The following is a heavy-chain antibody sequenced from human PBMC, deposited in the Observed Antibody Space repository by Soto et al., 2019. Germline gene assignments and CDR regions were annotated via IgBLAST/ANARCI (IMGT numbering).Heavy chain of an antibody. CDR1: GFTFSSYA. D-gene: IGHD2-2*01. Sequence: EVQLLESGGGLVQPGGSLRLSCAASGFTFSSYAMSWVRQAPGKGLEWVSAISGSGGSTYYADSVKGRFTISRDNSKNTLYLQMNSLRAEDTAVYYCAKDKGIVVVPAARRRCYYYMDVWGKGTTVTVSS. J-gene: IGHJ6*03. CDR2: ISGSGGST. CDR3: AKDKGIVVVPAARRRCYYYMDV. V-gene: IGHV3-23*01.